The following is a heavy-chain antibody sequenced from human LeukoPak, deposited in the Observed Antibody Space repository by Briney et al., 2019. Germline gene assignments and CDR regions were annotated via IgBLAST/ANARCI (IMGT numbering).Heavy chain of an antibody. D-gene: IGHD3-9*01. CDR3: ASTPPYLDRWSGNGMDV. V-gene: IGHV1-69*13. J-gene: IGHJ6*04. Sequence: SVKVSCKASGGTFSSYTIGWVRQAPGQGLEWMGGIITMFGTAHYAQKFQGRVTITADESTSTAYMELSSLRSEDTAVYYCASTPPYLDRWSGNGMDVWGKGTTVTVSS. CDR2: IITMFGTA. CDR1: GGTFSSYT.